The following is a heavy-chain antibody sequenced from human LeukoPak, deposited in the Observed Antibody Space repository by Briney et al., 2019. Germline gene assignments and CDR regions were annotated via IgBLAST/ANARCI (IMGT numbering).Heavy chain of an antibody. V-gene: IGHV1-69*05. Sequence: GASVKVSCKASGGTFSSYAISWVRQAPGQGLEWMGGIIPIFGTANYAQKLQGRVTMTTDTSTSTAYMELRSLRSDDTAVYYCARGRSSGWPFDYWGQGTLVTVSS. D-gene: IGHD6-19*01. CDR2: IIPIFGTA. CDR3: ARGRSSGWPFDY. J-gene: IGHJ4*02. CDR1: GGTFSSYA.